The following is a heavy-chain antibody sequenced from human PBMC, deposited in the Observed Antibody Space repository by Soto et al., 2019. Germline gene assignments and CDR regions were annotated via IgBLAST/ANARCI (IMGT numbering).Heavy chain of an antibody. CDR2: IYYSGRT. Sequence: QVQLQESGPGLVKPSETLSLTCTVSGGSISSYYWSWIRQPPGKGLQWMGYIYYSGRTNYNPSLNSRVTISVDTPKPPFSLTLSSVTAADTAVYYCARRIAARRDREYYYYYMDVWGKGTTVTVSS. CDR1: GGSISSYY. J-gene: IGHJ6*03. V-gene: IGHV4-59*01. D-gene: IGHD6-6*01. CDR3: ARRIAARRDREYYYYYMDV.